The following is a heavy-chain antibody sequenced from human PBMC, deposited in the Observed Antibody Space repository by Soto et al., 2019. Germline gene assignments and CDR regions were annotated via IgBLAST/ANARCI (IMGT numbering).Heavy chain of an antibody. V-gene: IGHV3-23*01. CDR2: ISSSGHRT. J-gene: IGHJ6*02. CDR1: GFSFGSFA. CDR3: SSGNSGSRRCLRMDD. D-gene: IGHD2-15*01. Sequence: LGESLRLSCAPSGFSFGSFAMNWVRQAPGAGLEWVAGISSSGHRTYYADSVKGRFTISRDNSKNTVFLQVSSLRAEDTAVYYCSSGNSGSRRCLRMDDWSQGTRVTVSS.